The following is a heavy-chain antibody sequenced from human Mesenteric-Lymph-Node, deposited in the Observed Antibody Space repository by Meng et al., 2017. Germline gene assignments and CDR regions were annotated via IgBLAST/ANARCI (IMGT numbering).Heavy chain of an antibody. CDR2: IYHSGST. CDR3: ARDSSYYDSSGLDY. J-gene: IGHJ4*02. V-gene: IGHV4-4*02. CDR1: GGSISSSNW. D-gene: IGHD3-22*01. Sequence: SETLSLTCAVSGGSISSSNWWSWVRQPPGKGLEWIGEIYHSGSTNYNPSLKSRVTISVDKSKNQFSLKLSSVTAADTAVYYCARDSSYYDSSGLDYWGQGTLVTVSS.